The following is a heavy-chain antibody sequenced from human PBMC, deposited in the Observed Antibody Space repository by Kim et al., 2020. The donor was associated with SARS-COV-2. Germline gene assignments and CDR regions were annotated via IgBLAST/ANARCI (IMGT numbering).Heavy chain of an antibody. D-gene: IGHD3-16*02. J-gene: IGHJ4*02. CDR3: AKDHWPSVMITFGGVIATGY. CDR2: ISGSGGST. CDR1: GFTFSSYA. V-gene: IGHV3-23*01. Sequence: GGSLRLSCAASGFTFSSYAMSWVRQAPGKGLEWVSAISGSGGSTYYADSVKGRFTISRDNSKNTLYLQMNSLRAEDTAVYYCAKDHWPSVMITFGGVIATGYWGQGTLVTVSS.